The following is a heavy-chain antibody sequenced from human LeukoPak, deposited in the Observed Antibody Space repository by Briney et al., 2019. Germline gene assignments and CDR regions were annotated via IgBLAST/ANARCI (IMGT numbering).Heavy chain of an antibody. J-gene: IGHJ6*04. D-gene: IGHD3-10*02. Sequence: GGSLRLSCAASGFTFSIYSMNWVRQAPGKGLEWVSYISSTSNTIYYADSVKGRFTISRDNAKNSLYLRMNSLRAEDTAVYYCAELGITMIGGVWGKGTTVTISS. CDR1: GFTFSIYS. CDR2: ISSTSNTI. V-gene: IGHV3-48*04. CDR3: AELGITMIGGV.